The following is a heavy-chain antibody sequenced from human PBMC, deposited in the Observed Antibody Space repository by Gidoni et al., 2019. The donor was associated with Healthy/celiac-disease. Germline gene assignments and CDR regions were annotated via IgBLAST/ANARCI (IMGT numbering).Heavy chain of an antibody. CDR3: ARGLPLIVVVPAATFYDY. V-gene: IGHV4-34*01. CDR1: GGSFSGYY. Sequence: QVQLQQWGAGLLKPSETLSLTCAVYGGSFSGYYWSWIRQPPGKGLEWIGEINHSGSTNYNPSLKSRVTISVDTSKNQFSLKLSSVTAADTAVYYCARGLPLIVVVPAATFYDYWGQGTLVTVSS. CDR2: INHSGST. J-gene: IGHJ4*02. D-gene: IGHD2-2*01.